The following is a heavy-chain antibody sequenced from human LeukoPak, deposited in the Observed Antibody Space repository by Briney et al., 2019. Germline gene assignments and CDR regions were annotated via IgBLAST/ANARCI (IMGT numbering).Heavy chain of an antibody. CDR3: ARDPEGHGNYFDY. Sequence: SETLSLTCTVAGGSISSYFCTWIRQPAGKGLEWIGRIHTSGSTNYNPSLKSRVTMSVDTSKNQFSLKLSSVTAADMAVYYCARDPEGHGNYFDYWGQGALVTVSS. CDR1: GGSISSYF. J-gene: IGHJ4*02. V-gene: IGHV4-4*07. CDR2: IHTSGST. D-gene: IGHD1-14*01.